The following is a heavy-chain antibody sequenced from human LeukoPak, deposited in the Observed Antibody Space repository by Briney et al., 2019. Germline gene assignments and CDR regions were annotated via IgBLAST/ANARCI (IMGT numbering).Heavy chain of an antibody. CDR2: INQDGSAT. CDR1: GFNFCSYW. CDR3: ARSFTMIPEDF. Sequence: GGSLRLSGAASGFNFCSYWLSWVRQAPGKGLEWVANINQDGSATYCVDSVKGRFTISRANAKSSLYLQMSSLRAEDTAVYYCARSFTMIPEDFWGQGTLVTVSS. J-gene: IGHJ4*02. V-gene: IGHV3-7*04. D-gene: IGHD3-22*01.